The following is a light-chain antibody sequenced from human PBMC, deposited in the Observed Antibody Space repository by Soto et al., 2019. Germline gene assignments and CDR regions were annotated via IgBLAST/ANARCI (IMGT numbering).Light chain of an antibody. Sequence: EIVMTQSPATLSVSPGERATLSCRASQSVSSNFAWYQQKPGQAPRLLIYGASTRAAGIPARFSGSGSGTKFTLTISSLQSEDSAVYYCQQYNDWPRALTFGGGTKVEIK. CDR3: QQYNDWPRALT. V-gene: IGKV3-15*01. J-gene: IGKJ4*01. CDR2: GAS. CDR1: QSVSSN.